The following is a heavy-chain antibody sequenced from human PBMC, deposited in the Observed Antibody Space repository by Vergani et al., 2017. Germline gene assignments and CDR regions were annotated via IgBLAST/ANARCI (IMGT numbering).Heavy chain of an antibody. Sequence: EVQLLESGGGLVQPGGSLRLSCAASGFTFSSYAMSWVRPAPGKGREWGSAISGSGGSTYYADSVKGRFTISRDNSKNTLYLQMNSLRAEDTAVYYCAKDPTTMVRHDTWYWGQGTLVTVSS. J-gene: IGHJ4*02. V-gene: IGHV3-23*01. D-gene: IGHD3-10*01. CDR2: ISGSGGST. CDR3: AKDPTTMVRHDTWY. CDR1: GFTFSSYA.